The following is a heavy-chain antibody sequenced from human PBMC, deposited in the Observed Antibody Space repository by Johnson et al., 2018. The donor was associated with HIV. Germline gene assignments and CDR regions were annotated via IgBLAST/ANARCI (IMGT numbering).Heavy chain of an antibody. D-gene: IGHD3-10*02. CDR3: AKDGSGDVRGAFDI. Sequence: QLVESGGGLVQPGRSLRLSCAASGFTFDDYAMHWVRQAPGKGLEWVSGISWDGGSTYYADSVKGRFTISRDNSKNSLYLQMNSLRTEDTALYYCAKDGSGDVRGAFDIWGQGTMVTVSS. CDR1: GFTFDDYA. J-gene: IGHJ3*02. CDR2: ISWDGGST. V-gene: IGHV3-43*02.